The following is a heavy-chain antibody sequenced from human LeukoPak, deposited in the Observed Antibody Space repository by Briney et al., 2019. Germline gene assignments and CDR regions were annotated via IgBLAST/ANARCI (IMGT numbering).Heavy chain of an antibody. CDR3: ARVHSGLFDY. V-gene: IGHV3-21*01. J-gene: IGHJ4*02. CDR2: ITSSSTYI. Sequence: GGSLRLSCAASGFTFSSYSMNWVRQAPGKGLEWVSSITSSSTYIYYAESVKGRFTISRDNAKNSLYLQMTSLTAEATAVYYCARVHSGLFDYWGQGTLVTVSS. D-gene: IGHD5-12*01. CDR1: GFTFSSYS.